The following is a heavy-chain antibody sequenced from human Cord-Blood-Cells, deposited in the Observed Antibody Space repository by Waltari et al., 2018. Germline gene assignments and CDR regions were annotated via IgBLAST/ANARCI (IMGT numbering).Heavy chain of an antibody. Sequence: VQLVQSGAEVKKPGTSVKVSCKASGYPFLGYFIHWVRQAPGQGLVWMGWINPNSGVTNYAQKFQGRVTMTRDTSISTAYMELSMLRSDDTAVYYCVWHGFDYWGQGTLVTVSS. CDR3: VWHGFDY. V-gene: IGHV1-2*02. D-gene: IGHD2-21*01. CDR1: GYPFLGYF. CDR2: INPNSGVT. J-gene: IGHJ4*02.